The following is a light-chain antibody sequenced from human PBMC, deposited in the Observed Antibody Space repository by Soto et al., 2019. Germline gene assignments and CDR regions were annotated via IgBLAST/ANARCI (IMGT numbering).Light chain of an antibody. CDR1: QSITSY. J-gene: IGKJ1*01. CDR3: QQSYTTPWT. CDR2: AAS. V-gene: IGKV1-39*01. Sequence: IQMTQSPPSLSASVGDRVTITCRASQSITSYLNWYQQKPGKAPQLLIYAASSLQSGVPSRFSGSGSGTDFTLTISSLQPEDFATYFCQQSYTTPWTFGQGTKVEVK.